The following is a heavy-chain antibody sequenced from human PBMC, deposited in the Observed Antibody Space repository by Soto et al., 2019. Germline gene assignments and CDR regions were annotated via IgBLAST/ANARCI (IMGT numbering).Heavy chain of an antibody. J-gene: IGHJ4*02. CDR1: GFTFSSYA. CDR3: AKGVTQYTPLALFDY. CDR2: ISGSDGRT. Sequence: EVQLLESGGGLVRPGGSLRLSCAASGFTFSSYAMSWVRQAPGKGLEWVSTISGSDGRTYSTDSVKGRFTISRDNSRNTAYLQMNSLRVEDTAVYYCAKGVTQYTPLALFDYWGRGTRVTVSS. V-gene: IGHV3-23*01. D-gene: IGHD5-18*01.